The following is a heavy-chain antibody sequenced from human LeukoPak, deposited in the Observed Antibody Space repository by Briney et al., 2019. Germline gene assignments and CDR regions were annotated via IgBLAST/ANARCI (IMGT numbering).Heavy chain of an antibody. CDR3: ARDGNYYDSSGPADY. V-gene: IGHV3-74*01. Sequence: GGPLRPSRAPSGFPFSSNWMHGVPQPPGKGRVWFSRINSDGISTSYADSVKGRFTISRDNAKNTLYLQMNSLRAEDTAVYYCARDGNYYDSSGPADYWGQGTLVTVSS. CDR1: GFPFSSNW. D-gene: IGHD3-22*01. CDR2: INSDGIST. J-gene: IGHJ4*02.